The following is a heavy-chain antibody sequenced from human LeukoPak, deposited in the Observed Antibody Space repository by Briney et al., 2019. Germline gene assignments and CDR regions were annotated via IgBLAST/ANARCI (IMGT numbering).Heavy chain of an antibody. J-gene: IGHJ5*02. V-gene: IGHV1-2*02. CDR2: INPNSGGT. CDR3: ARGAPVAVTSCFNP. D-gene: IGHD6-19*01. CDR1: GYTFTGYY. Sequence: GASVKVCCKASGYTFTGYYMHWVRQAPGQGLEWMGWINPNSGGTNYAQKFQGRVTMTRDTSISTAYMDLSRLTSDDTAVYYCARGAPVAVTSCFNPWGQGTLVTVYS.